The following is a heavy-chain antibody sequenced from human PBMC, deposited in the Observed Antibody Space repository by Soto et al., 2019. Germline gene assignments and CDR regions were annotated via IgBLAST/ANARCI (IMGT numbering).Heavy chain of an antibody. D-gene: IGHD4-17*01. CDR2: VDPTGSRT. V-gene: IGHV1-46*01. J-gene: IGHJ4*02. CDR1: GYIFAHYF. CDR3: ARASTTVVTGFDN. Sequence: ASVTVCCKASGYIFAHYFIHWVRQAAGQGLEWMAIVDPTGSRTSHAHKFQGRVTLTRDASTGTVHLELNRPTSEDAALYSCARASTTVVTGFDNWGLGTLVTV.